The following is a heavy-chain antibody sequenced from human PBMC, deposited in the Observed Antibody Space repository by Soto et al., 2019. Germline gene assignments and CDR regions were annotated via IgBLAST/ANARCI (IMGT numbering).Heavy chain of an antibody. CDR3: LRDRYSSSGRLDP. D-gene: IGHD6-6*01. CDR1: GDSVSSYSAA. V-gene: IGHV6-1*01. J-gene: IGHJ5*02. CDR2: TYYRSRFFS. Sequence: SQTLSLTFAISGDSVSSYSAAWNWIRQSPSGGLEWLGRTYYRSRFFSDYAESVKSRIIINPDTSKNQFSLQLKSVTPEDTAVYYLLRDRYSSSGRLDPSGQGTPVTV.